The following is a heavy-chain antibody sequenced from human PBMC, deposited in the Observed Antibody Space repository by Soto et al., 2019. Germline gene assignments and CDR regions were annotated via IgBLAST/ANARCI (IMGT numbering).Heavy chain of an antibody. J-gene: IGHJ4*02. CDR1: GFTFSSYG. CDR3: EKEGGSRPLDY. Sequence: GSLRLSCAASGFTFSSYGMHWVRQAPGKGLEWVAVISYDGSNKYYADSVKGRFTISRDNSKNTLYLQMNSLRAEDTAVYYCEKEGGSRPLDYWGQGTLVTVSS. D-gene: IGHD2-15*01. V-gene: IGHV3-30*18. CDR2: ISYDGSNK.